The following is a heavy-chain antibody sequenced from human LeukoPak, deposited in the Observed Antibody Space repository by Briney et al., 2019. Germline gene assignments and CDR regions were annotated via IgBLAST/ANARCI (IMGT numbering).Heavy chain of an antibody. CDR1: GYSISTGRY. Sequence: PSETLSLTCAVSGYSISTGRYWDWIRQPPGKGLEWIGSIYHSGSTYYNPSLKSRVTILVDTSKNQFSLNLRSVTAADTAVYYCARSLSTAGIDYWGQGTLVTVSS. D-gene: IGHD2-2*01. CDR3: ARSLSTAGIDY. V-gene: IGHV4-38-2*01. CDR2: IYHSGST. J-gene: IGHJ4*02.